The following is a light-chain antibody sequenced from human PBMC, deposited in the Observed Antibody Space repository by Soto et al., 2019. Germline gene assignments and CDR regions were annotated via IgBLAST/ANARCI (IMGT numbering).Light chain of an antibody. CDR1: QSVDSY. CDR3: QQRDSWPIT. J-gene: IGKJ5*01. Sequence: EIVLTQSPATLSVSPGDRATLSCRASQSVDSYLVWYQQKPGQAPRLLIFGASNRATGIPARFSGSGSGTDFTLTINSLEPDDFAVYYCQQRDSWPITFGQGTRLEIK. V-gene: IGKV3-11*01. CDR2: GAS.